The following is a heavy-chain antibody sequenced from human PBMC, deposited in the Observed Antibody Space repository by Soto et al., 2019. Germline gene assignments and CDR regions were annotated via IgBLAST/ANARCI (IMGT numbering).Heavy chain of an antibody. CDR1: GGSISSGGYY. J-gene: IGHJ3*02. D-gene: IGHD3-22*01. CDR3: ARDPAHYDSSGYYYVPACDI. V-gene: IGHV4-31*03. CDR2: VYYSGST. Sequence: QVQLQESGPGLVKPSQTLSLTCTVSGGSISSGGYYWSWIRQHPGNALEWIGYVYYSGSTYYNPFLKSSVNIAVDTSTNQFSLQMRAVAAADTAVYYCARDPAHYDSSGYYYVPACDIWGQGTIVTVSS.